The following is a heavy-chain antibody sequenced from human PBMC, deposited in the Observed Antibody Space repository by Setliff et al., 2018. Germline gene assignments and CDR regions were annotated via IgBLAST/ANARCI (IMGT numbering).Heavy chain of an antibody. V-gene: IGHV1-18*01. Sequence: ASVKVSCKASGSPFNTYDINWVRQAPGQGLEWLGRIDLYNAGTAYAEKMETKVTMTVDTSSNIGYMELRSLTSDDTGIYFCAMSSWPGRPNDFDLWGQGTGVTV. J-gene: IGHJ3*01. D-gene: IGHD6-6*01. CDR3: AMSSWPGRPNDFDL. CDR1: GSPFNTYD. CDR2: IDLYNAGT.